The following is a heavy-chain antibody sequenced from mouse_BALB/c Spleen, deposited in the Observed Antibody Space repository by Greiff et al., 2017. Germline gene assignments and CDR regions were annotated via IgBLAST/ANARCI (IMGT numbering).Heavy chain of an antibody. CDR1: GYSITSGYY. CDR3: ARYGNYEVYFDY. V-gene: IGHV3-6*02. J-gene: IGHJ2*01. D-gene: IGHD2-1*01. Sequence: EVQLQESGPGLVKPSQSLSLTCSVTGYSITSGYYWNWIRQFPGNKLEWMGYISYDGSNNYNPSLKNRISITRDTSKNQFFLKLNSVTTEDTATYYCARYGNYEVYFDYWGQGTTLTVSS. CDR2: ISYDGSN.